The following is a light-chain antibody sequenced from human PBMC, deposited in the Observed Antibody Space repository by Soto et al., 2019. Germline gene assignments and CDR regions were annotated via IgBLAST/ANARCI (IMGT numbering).Light chain of an antibody. CDR3: QQYGSSSYT. CDR1: QSVSSSY. Sequence: EIVLTQSPGTLSLSPGERATLSCRASQSVSSSYLGWYQQKPGQAPRLLIYGASSRATGIPDRFSGSGSGTDFTLIISRLEPEDFAVYYCQQYGSSSYTFGQGTKLEIK. CDR2: GAS. J-gene: IGKJ2*01. V-gene: IGKV3-20*01.